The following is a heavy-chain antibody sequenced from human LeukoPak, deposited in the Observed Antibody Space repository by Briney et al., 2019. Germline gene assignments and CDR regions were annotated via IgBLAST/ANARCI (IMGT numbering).Heavy chain of an antibody. CDR2: IDHSGST. D-gene: IGHD2-2*01. CDR1: GGSFSGYY. Sequence: PSETLSLTCAVYGGSFSGYYWSWLRQPPGKGLEWIGEIDHSGSTNYHPSLKSLVTIAVDTSKNQFFLKLTAVAAADAAFYYCARHYQLLASWFDPWGQGTLVTVSS. V-gene: IGHV4-34*01. J-gene: IGHJ5*02. CDR3: ARHYQLLASWFDP.